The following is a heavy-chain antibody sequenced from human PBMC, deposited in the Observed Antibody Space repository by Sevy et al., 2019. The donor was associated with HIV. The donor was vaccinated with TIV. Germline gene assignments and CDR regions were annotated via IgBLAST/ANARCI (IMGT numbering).Heavy chain of an antibody. J-gene: IGHJ4*02. CDR3: ARAGGGSYGSLAFEY. CDR2: ISSSSSTI. D-gene: IGHD1-26*01. Sequence: GGSLRLSCAASGFTFSSYSMNWVRQAPGKGLEWVSYISSSSSTIYYADSVKGRFTISRDNAKNSLYLQMNSLRDEDTAVYYSARAGGGSYGSLAFEYWGQGTLVTVSS. CDR1: GFTFSSYS. V-gene: IGHV3-48*02.